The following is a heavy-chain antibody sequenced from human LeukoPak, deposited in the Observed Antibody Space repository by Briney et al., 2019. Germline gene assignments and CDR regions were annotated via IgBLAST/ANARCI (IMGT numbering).Heavy chain of an antibody. CDR1: GYTFTSYG. D-gene: IGHD3-22*01. V-gene: IGHV1-18*01. Sequence: ASVKVSCKASGYTFTSYGISWVRHAPGQGLEWMGWISAYNGNTNYAQKLQGRVTMTTDTSTSTAYMELRSLRSDDTAVYYCARDRYYDSSGYGNIWGQGTMVTVSS. CDR3: ARDRYYDSSGYGNI. J-gene: IGHJ3*02. CDR2: ISAYNGNT.